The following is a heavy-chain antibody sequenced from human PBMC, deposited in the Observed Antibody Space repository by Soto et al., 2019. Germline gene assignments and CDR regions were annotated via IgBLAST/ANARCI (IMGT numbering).Heavy chain of an antibody. CDR3: AKHEGYCSTTTCSNFDY. CDR1: GFTFTSYW. J-gene: IGHJ4*02. CDR2: IYPGDSDS. Sequence: PGESLKISCKGSGFTFTSYWIAWVRQMPGKGLEWMGIIYPGDSDSSYSPSFQGQVTISADKSIDTAYLHWSSLKASDTAIYYCAKHEGYCSTTTCSNFDYWGQGTLVTLSS. D-gene: IGHD2-2*01. V-gene: IGHV5-51*01.